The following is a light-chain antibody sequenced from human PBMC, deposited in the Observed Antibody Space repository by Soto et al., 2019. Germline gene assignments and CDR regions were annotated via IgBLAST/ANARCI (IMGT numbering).Light chain of an antibody. V-gene: IGLV2-8*01. CDR2: EVD. CDR1: NSDVGAYKY. J-gene: IGLJ2*01. CDR3: AAHARGNTWF. Sequence: QSALTQPPSASGSPGQSLTITCKGSNSDVGAYKYVSWYQQRPGTAPKMIIFEVDKRPSGVPNRFSGSRSGDTASLTVSGLQTADEGLYYCAAHARGNTWFFGGGTQLTVL.